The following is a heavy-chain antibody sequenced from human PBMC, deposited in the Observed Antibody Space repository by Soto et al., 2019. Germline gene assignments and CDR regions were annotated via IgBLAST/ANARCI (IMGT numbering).Heavy chain of an antibody. V-gene: IGHV3-23*01. CDR1: GFTFTSYA. Sequence: LRLSCAASGFTFTSYAMSWVRQAPGKGLEWVSTISGDGLSTFYADSVKGRITISRDNSKNMLYLQMNSLRAEDTAVYYCARESEDLTSNFDYWGQGTLVTVSS. CDR2: ISGDGLST. J-gene: IGHJ4*02. CDR3: ARESEDLTSNFDY.